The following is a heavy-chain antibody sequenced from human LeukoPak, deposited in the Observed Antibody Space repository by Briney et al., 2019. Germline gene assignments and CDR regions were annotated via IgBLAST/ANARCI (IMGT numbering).Heavy chain of an antibody. CDR3: ARDNSMGDSAWWFDP. V-gene: IGHV1-46*01. J-gene: IGHJ5*02. CDR1: GYTFTHSF. Sequence: ASVKVSCKASGYTFTHSFMHWVRQAPGQGLEWMGIINPSGDNTWYAQKFQGRVTMTRDMATSTDYMEVNSLRSEDTAVYYCARDNSMGDSAWWFDPWGQGTLVTVSS. D-gene: IGHD5-12*01. CDR2: INPSGDNT.